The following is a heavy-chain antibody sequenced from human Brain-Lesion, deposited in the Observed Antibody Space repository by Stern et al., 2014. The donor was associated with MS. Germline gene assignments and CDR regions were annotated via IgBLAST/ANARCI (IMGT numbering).Heavy chain of an antibody. CDR1: GGTFGTYP. CDR2: IIPIFGSP. D-gene: IGHD5-18*01. CDR3: AKDGPALVTNWFDP. V-gene: IGHV1-69*06. Sequence: QLVESGPEVKKPGSSVQVSCKASGGTFGTYPITRLRQAPGQGLEWMGRIIPIFGSPNYAQKFQGRVTITADRSTTTVYMKLSSLKSDDAAVYYCAKDGPALVTNWFDPWGRGTLVTVSS. J-gene: IGHJ5*02.